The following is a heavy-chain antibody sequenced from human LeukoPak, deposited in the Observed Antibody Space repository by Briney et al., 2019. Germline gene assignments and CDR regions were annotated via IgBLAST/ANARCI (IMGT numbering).Heavy chain of an antibody. V-gene: IGHV4-28*01. Sequence: KPSATLPLTCAVSGSSISSSNWWGWLRQPPEKGREWFGNIYYSGSTYYNPSLKSRVTMTVNTSNYQFSLKMSSVTAVDTAVYYCARSVDGGNSPFDYWGQGTLVTVSS. J-gene: IGHJ4*02. CDR3: ARSVDGGNSPFDY. CDR2: IYYSGST. D-gene: IGHD4-23*01. CDR1: GSSISSSNW.